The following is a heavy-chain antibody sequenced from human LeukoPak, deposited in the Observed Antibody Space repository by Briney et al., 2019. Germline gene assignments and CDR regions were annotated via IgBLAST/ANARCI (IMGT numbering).Heavy chain of an antibody. CDR3: VREGEHNYDHSASFDY. D-gene: IGHD3-22*01. CDR2: MSSDGNAI. V-gene: IGHV3-30-3*01. CDR1: GFAFTAYL. Sequence: GGSLRLSCAASGFAFTAYLIHWVRQPPGKGLEWVAVMSSDGNAIFYADSVRGRFTISRDNSKNTLYLQVNSLRVEDTAVYYCVREGEHNYDHSASFDYWGQGTLVTVSS. J-gene: IGHJ4*02.